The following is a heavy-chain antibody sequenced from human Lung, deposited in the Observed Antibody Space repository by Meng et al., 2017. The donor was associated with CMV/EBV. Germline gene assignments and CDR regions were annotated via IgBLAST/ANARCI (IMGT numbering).Heavy chain of an antibody. CDR1: GYTFTGYY. CDR2: INPDRGGT. CDR3: AKAAYSSFARGGYYFDN. Sequence: ASVKVSCKASGYTFTGYYIHWVRQAPGQGLVWMGWINPDRGGTDYPQKFQGRVTMTRDTSTSTAYMELTRLTSDDTAVYYCAKAAYSSFARGGYYFDNWGQGTLVTGSS. J-gene: IGHJ4*02. V-gene: IGHV1-2*02. D-gene: IGHD6-6*01.